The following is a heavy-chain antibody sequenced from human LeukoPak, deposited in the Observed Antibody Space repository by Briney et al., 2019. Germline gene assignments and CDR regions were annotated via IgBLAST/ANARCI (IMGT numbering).Heavy chain of an antibody. CDR2: ISGSGGST. CDR3: ARDMVRGVINAEYFQH. CDR1: GFTFSSYA. D-gene: IGHD3-10*01. Sequence: GGSLRLSCAASGFTFSSYAMSWVRQAPGKGLEWVSVISGSGGSTYYADSVKGRFTISRDNSKNTLYLQMNSLRAEDTAVYYCARDMVRGVINAEYFQHWGQGTLVTVSS. J-gene: IGHJ1*01. V-gene: IGHV3-23*01.